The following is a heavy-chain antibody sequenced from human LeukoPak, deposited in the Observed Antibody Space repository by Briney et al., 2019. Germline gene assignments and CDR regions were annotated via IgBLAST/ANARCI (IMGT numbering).Heavy chain of an antibody. Sequence: SVKVSCKASGGTFSSYAISWVRQAPGQGLEWMGGIIPIFGTANYAQKFQGRVTITADKSTSTAYMELSSLRSEDTAVYYCARGFISSGYTFDYWGQGTLVTVSS. CDR2: IIPIFGTA. D-gene: IGHD3-22*01. CDR3: ARGFISSGYTFDY. J-gene: IGHJ4*02. V-gene: IGHV1-69*06. CDR1: GGTFSSYA.